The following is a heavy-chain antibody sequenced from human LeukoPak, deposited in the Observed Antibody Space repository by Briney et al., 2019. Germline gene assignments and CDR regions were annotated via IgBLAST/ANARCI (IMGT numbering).Heavy chain of an antibody. V-gene: IGHV4-39*07. CDR2: IYYSGST. D-gene: IGHD1-26*01. CDR3: ASGSLRELLPAGPPDY. CDR1: GGSISSSSYY. J-gene: IGHJ4*02. Sequence: SETLSLTCTVSGGSISSSSYYWGWIRQPPGKGLEWIGSIYYSGSTYYNPSLKSRVTISVDTSKNQFSLKLSSVTAADTAVYYCASGSLRELLPAGPPDYWGQGTLVTISS.